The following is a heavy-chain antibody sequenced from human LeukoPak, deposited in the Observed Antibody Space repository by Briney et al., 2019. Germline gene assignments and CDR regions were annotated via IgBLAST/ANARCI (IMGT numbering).Heavy chain of an antibody. V-gene: IGHV4-34*01. D-gene: IGHD3-10*01. CDR2: INHSGST. Sequence: SSETLSLTCAVYGGSFSGYYWSWIRQPPGKGLGWIGEINHSGSTNYNPSLKSRVTISVDTSKNQFSLKLSSVTAADTAVYYCASQRISGTLDYWGQGTLVTVSS. CDR3: ASQRISGTLDY. CDR1: GGSFSGYY. J-gene: IGHJ4*02.